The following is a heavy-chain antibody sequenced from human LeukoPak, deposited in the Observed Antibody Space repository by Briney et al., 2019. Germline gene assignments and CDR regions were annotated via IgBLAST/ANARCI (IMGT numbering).Heavy chain of an antibody. V-gene: IGHV3-74*01. D-gene: IGHD6-13*01. CDR3: AAATAAAGASNGMDV. J-gene: IGHJ6*02. Sequence: PGGSLRLSCAASGFTFTTSWMHWVRQAPGKGLVWVSRINKDGSSSNYADSVKGRFTISRDNAKNTLYLQMNSLRIEDMAVYYCAAATAAAGASNGMDVWGQGTTVTVSS. CDR2: INKDGSSS. CDR1: GFTFTTSW.